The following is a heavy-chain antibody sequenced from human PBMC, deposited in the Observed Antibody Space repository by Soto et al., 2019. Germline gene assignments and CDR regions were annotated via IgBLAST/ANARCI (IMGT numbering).Heavy chain of an antibody. CDR1: GGSLSTNP. V-gene: IGHV1-69*06. J-gene: IGHJ4*02. CDR3: ARLHSGGFFRFFDS. CDR2: TGSGTGPG. D-gene: IGHD2-15*01. Sequence: QVQLVQSGTEVKKPGSSVKVSCKASGGSLSTNPISWVRQAPGQGLEWRGGTGSGTGPGNHAQKCQSRLTVTADKSTSTVYMELTNLSSEDTAVYYCARLHSGGFFRFFDSWGQGTLVNVSS.